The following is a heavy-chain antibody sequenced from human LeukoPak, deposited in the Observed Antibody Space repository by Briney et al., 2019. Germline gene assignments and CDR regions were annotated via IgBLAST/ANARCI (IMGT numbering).Heavy chain of an antibody. V-gene: IGHV4-39*01. CDR2: IYSSGST. Sequence: SETLSLTCTVSGGSIDSRSYYRGWIRQPPGKGLEWIGSIYSSGSTYYNPSLKSRVTISVDTSKNQFSLRLSSVTAADTAVYYCARLHSTHSSNSWGQGTLVTVSS. CDR1: GGSIDSRSYY. J-gene: IGHJ4*02. CDR3: ARLHSTHSSNS. D-gene: IGHD6-13*01.